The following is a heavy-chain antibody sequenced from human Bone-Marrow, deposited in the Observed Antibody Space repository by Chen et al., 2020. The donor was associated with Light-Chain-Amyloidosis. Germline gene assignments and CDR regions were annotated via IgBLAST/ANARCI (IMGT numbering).Heavy chain of an antibody. D-gene: IGHD5-18*01. CDR3: AQLYSYGRPFNH. J-gene: IGHJ4*02. Sequence: VRLVESGGGVVRPGGSLRRSCTVSGFVFTTYGFQWDRQAPGKGLEWVSFVRFDGSDKYYADSVKGRFTISRDDSKNTLYLQMNSLRPEDTAVYYCAQLYSYGRPFNHWGQGTLVSVSS. CDR2: VRFDGSDK. V-gene: IGHV3-30*02. CDR1: GFVFTTYG.